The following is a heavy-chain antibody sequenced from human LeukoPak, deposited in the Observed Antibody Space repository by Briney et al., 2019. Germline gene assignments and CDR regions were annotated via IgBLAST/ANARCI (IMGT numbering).Heavy chain of an antibody. Sequence: PGGSLRLSCAASGFTFDNFAINWFRQFPGKGLEWISGISWNSGTIDYASSGKGRFTISRDNAENSLYLQMNSLSTEDTAFYYCAKGVSSIPVRGPLDYWGQGALVTVSS. D-gene: IGHD6-6*01. V-gene: IGHV3-9*01. J-gene: IGHJ4*02. CDR1: GFTFDNFA. CDR3: AKGVSSIPVRGPLDY. CDR2: ISWNSGTI.